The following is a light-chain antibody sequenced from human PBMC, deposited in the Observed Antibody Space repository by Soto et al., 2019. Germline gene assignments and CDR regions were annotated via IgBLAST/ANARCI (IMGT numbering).Light chain of an antibody. V-gene: IGLV2-14*03. Sequence: QSVLTQSASVSGSPGQSISISCTGTRSDVGGYKHVSWYQQHPGKVPRLIIFDVSSRPSGVSHRFSGSKSGDTASLTISGLQAEDEADYYCSSYTRRNLYVFGTCTKVPVL. CDR3: SSYTRRNLYV. J-gene: IGLJ1*01. CDR2: DVS. CDR1: RSDVGGYKH.